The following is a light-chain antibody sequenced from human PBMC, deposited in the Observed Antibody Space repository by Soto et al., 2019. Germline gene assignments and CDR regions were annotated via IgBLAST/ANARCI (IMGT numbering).Light chain of an antibody. Sequence: QSVLPQPASLSGSPGQSITISCTGTSSDVGGYNYVSWYQQHPGKAPKLMIYDVSNRPSGVSNRFSVSKSGNPASLTLSGLLAEDEDDYYCSSYRASSTTPYVFGTGTTVNVL. CDR1: SSDVGGYNY. V-gene: IGLV2-14*03. CDR3: SSYRASSTTPYV. J-gene: IGLJ1*01. CDR2: DVS.